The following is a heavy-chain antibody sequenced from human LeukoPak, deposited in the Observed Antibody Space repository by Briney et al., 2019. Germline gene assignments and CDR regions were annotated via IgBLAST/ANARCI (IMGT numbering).Heavy chain of an antibody. J-gene: IGHJ5*02. CDR1: GGSFSDYY. CDR3: ARRSPYSPWFDP. Sequence: SETLSLTCAVYGGSFSDYYWSWIRQPPGKGLEWLGEIHPGGSTNYNPSLKSRLTISVDTSKDQFSLNLSSVTAADTALYYCARRSPYSPWFDPWGQGTLVTVSS. CDR2: IHPGGST. V-gene: IGHV4-34*01. D-gene: IGHD2-15*01.